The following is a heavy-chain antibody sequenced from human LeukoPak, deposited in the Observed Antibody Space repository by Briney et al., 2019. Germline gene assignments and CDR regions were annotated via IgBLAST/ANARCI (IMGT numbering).Heavy chain of an antibody. J-gene: IGHJ4*02. Sequence: VSVKVSCKASGYTFTGYYMHWVRQAPGQGLEWMGWINPNSGGTNYAQKFQGRVTMTRDTSISTAYMELSRLRSDDTAVYYCARVTHDYGDSVDYWGQGTLVTVSS. V-gene: IGHV1-2*02. CDR2: INPNSGGT. D-gene: IGHD4-17*01. CDR3: ARVTHDYGDSVDY. CDR1: GYTFTGYY.